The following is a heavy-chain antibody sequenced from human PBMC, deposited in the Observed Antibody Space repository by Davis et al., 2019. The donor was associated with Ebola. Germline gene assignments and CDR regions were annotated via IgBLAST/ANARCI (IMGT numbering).Heavy chain of an antibody. CDR2: IYSGGST. J-gene: IGHJ3*02. CDR3: ARGPNYSDSRAYYYHAFDI. D-gene: IGHD3-22*01. Sequence: GESLKISCAASGFTFSGNYLSWVREAPGKGLEWVSVIYSGGSTFYADSVKGRFTISRHNSKNTLCLQMNSLRTEDTAVYYCARGPNYSDSRAYYYHAFDIWGQGTMVTVSS. CDR1: GFTFSGNY. V-gene: IGHV3-53*04.